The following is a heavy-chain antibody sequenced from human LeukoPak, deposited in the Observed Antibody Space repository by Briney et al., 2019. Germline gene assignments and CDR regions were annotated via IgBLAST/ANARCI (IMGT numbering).Heavy chain of an antibody. V-gene: IGHV3-23*01. CDR2: ISGGGGST. CDR1: GFNFNNYV. CDR3: ARDLSGSFLFDY. J-gene: IGHJ4*02. Sequence: AGGSLRLSCAASGFNFNNYVMHWVRQAPGKGLEWVSSISGGGGSTYYADSVKGRFTISRDNSKNTLYLQMNSLRAEDTAVYYCARDLSGSFLFDYWGQGTLVTVSS. D-gene: IGHD1-26*01.